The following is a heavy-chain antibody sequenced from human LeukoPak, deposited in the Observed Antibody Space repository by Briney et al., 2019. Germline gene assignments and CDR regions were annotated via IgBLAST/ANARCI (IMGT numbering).Heavy chain of an antibody. CDR2: ISWNSGSI. Sequence: GRSLRLSCAASGFTFDDYAMHWVRQAPGKGLEWVSGISWNSGSIGYADSVKGRFTISRDNAKNSLYLQMNSLRAEDTAVYYCAKGTVTPQGGYWGQGTLVTVSS. J-gene: IGHJ4*02. D-gene: IGHD4-17*01. CDR3: AKGTVTPQGGY. V-gene: IGHV3-9*01. CDR1: GFTFDDYA.